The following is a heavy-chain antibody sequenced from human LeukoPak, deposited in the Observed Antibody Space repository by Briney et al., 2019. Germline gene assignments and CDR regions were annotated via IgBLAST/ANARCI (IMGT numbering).Heavy chain of an antibody. D-gene: IGHD5-24*01. J-gene: IGHJ4*02. V-gene: IGHV4-59*08. CDR1: GGSMTSYY. Sequence: PSETLSLPCTVSGGSMTSYYWSWVRQPPGKGLEWIGYIYYSGSTKYNPSLKSRVTISVDTSKNQFSLKLSSATAADTAVYYCARGARAGYNLEPFDYWGQGTLVTVSS. CDR3: ARGARAGYNLEPFDY. CDR2: IYYSGST.